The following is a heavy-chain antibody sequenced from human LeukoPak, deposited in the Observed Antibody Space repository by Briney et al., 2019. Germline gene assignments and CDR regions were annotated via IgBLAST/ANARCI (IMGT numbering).Heavy chain of an antibody. J-gene: IGHJ3*02. D-gene: IGHD3-10*01. CDR3: ARHVSTMQGHAFDI. CDR1: GGSISSYY. CDR2: IYYSGST. V-gene: IGHV4-59*08. Sequence: SETLSLTCTVSGGSISSYYWSWIRQPPGKGLEWIGYIYYSGSTNYNPSLKSRVTISVDTSKNQFSLKLSSVTAADTAVYYCARHVSTMQGHAFDIWGQGTMVTVSS.